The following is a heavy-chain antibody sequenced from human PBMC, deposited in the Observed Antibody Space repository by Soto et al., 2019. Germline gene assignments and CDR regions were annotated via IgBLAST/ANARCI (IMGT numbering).Heavy chain of an antibody. Sequence: QVQLVQSGAEVKKPGSSVKVSCTASGGSLRNSVISWVRQAPAQRLEWRGGVIPILGTANYAQKFQGRVTMTADEATSTAYMDLISLSPDDTAVYYCARLGHPGHWGPGTLVIVSS. CDR3: ARLGHPGH. CDR2: VIPILGTA. J-gene: IGHJ4*02. CDR1: GGSLRNSV. V-gene: IGHV1-69*01.